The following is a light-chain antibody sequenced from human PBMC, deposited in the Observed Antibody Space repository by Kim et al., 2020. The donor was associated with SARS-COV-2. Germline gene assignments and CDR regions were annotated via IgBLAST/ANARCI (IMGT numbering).Light chain of an antibody. J-gene: IGLJ3*02. Sequence: QPVLTQSSSASASLGSSVKLTCTLSSGHINYIIAWHQQQPGKAPRYLMKLEGSGSYNRGSGVPDRYSGSSSGADRYLTISNLQSDDEADYYCETWDTNTRVFGGGTQLTAL. V-gene: IGLV4-60*03. CDR3: ETWDTNTRV. CDR2: LEGSGSY. CDR1: SGHINYI.